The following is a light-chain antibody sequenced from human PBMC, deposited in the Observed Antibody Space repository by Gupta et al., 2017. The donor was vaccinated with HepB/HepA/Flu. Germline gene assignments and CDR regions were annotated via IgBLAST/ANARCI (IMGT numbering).Light chain of an antibody. CDR2: GAS. Sequence: EIVMTQSPATLSVSPGERATLSCRASQSVSSNLAWYQQKPGQAPRRLIYGASTRATGIPARFSGSGSGTEFTLTISSLQSEDFAVYYCQQYNNWAYTFGQGTKLEIK. CDR1: QSVSSN. J-gene: IGKJ2*01. CDR3: QQYNNWAYT. V-gene: IGKV3-15*01.